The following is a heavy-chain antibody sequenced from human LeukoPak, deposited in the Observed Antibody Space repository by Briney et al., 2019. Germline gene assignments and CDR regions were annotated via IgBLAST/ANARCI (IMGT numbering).Heavy chain of an antibody. CDR2: TYYRSKWYN. Sequence: SQTLSLTCAISGDSVSSNSATWNWIRQSPSRGLEWLGMTYYRSKWYNDYAVSVRSRITINPDTSKNQFSLQLNSVTPEDTAVYYCARDPRYCSGGGCYPTFDYWGQGTLVTVSS. CDR3: ARDPRYCSGGGCYPTFDY. D-gene: IGHD2-15*01. CDR1: GDSVSSNSAT. J-gene: IGHJ4*02. V-gene: IGHV6-1*01.